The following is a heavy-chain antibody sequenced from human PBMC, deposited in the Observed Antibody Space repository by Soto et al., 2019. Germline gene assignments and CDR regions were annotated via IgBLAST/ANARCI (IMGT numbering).Heavy chain of an antibody. V-gene: IGHV1-18*04. Sequence: QLQLVQSAAEVKKPGASVRVSCKAYGYPFIKYGISWIRQAPEQGLEWMGWIKVDSGYTNYAQKFQGRVTMTADTSSDTAFMELRSLRLDDTAVDFCATSSDTGFDPWGQGTVVSVSS. CDR2: IKVDSGYT. CDR3: ATSSDTGFDP. CDR1: GYPFIKYG. D-gene: IGHD3-9*01. J-gene: IGHJ5*02.